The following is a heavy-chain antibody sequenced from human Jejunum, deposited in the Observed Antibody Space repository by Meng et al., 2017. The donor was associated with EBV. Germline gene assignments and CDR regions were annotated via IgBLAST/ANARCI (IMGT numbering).Heavy chain of an antibody. D-gene: IGHD2-21*02. Sequence: QVQLQGSGPGLVKPSGTLSLTCAVSGDSIDSRNWWSRVRQSPERGLEWIGEIYYSGSTNYNPSLKSRVTILVDRSENHFSLHLSSVTAADTAVYYCVRGGDYCLVYWGQGTLVTVSS. CDR2: IYYSGST. V-gene: IGHV4-4*02. CDR1: GDSIDSRNW. CDR3: VRGGDYCLVY. J-gene: IGHJ4*02.